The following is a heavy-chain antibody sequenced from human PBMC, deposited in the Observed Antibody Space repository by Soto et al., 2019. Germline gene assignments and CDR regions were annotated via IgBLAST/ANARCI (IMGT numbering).Heavy chain of an antibody. D-gene: IGHD5-12*01. V-gene: IGHV3-33*01. CDR1: GFTFSSYG. CDR3: ARDEGIGGYDPTFDY. Sequence: GGSLRLSCAASGFTFSSYGMHWVRQAPGKGLEWVAVIWYDGSNKYYADSVKGRFTISRDNSKNTLYLQMNSLRAEDTAVYYCARDEGIGGYDPTFDYWGQGTLVTVSS. CDR2: IWYDGSNK. J-gene: IGHJ4*02.